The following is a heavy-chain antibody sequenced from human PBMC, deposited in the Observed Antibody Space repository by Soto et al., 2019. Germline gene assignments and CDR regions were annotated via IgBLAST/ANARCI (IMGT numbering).Heavy chain of an antibody. J-gene: IGHJ6*02. CDR1: GFTFSSYS. V-gene: IGHV3-21*01. D-gene: IGHD3-9*01. Sequence: EVQLVESGGGLVKPGGSLRLSCAASGFTFSSYSMNWVRQAPGKGLEWVSSISSSSSYIYYADSVKGRFTISRDNAKNSLYLRMNSLRAEDTAVYYCARDQIVDWRYYYGMDVWGQGTTVTVSS. CDR2: ISSSSSYI. CDR3: ARDQIVDWRYYYGMDV.